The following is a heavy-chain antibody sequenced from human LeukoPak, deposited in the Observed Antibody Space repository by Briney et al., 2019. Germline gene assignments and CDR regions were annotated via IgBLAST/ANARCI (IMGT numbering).Heavy chain of an antibody. V-gene: IGHV1-8*01. CDR1: GYTFTSYD. D-gene: IGHD6-19*01. CDR2: MNPNSGNT. CDR3: PRWYSSGWYDDY. Sequence: ASVKVSCKASGYTFTSYDINWVRQATGQGLEWMGWMNPNSGNTGYAQKFQGRVTMTRNTSISTAYMELSSLRSEDTAVYYCPRWYSSGWYDDYWGEGTLVTVSS. J-gene: IGHJ4*02.